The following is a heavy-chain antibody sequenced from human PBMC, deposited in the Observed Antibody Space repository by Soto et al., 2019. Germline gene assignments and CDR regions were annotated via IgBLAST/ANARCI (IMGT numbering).Heavy chain of an antibody. CDR2: ISSSSSYI. CDR1: GFTFSSYS. D-gene: IGHD2-2*01. Sequence: PGGSLRLSCAASGFTFSSYSMNWVRQAPGKGLEWVSSISSSSSYIYYADSVKGRFTISRDNAKNSLYLQMNSLRAEDTAVYYCARDYGVVVKAAPLYHGMDVWGQGNTVTVSS. J-gene: IGHJ6*02. V-gene: IGHV3-21*01. CDR3: ARDYGVVVKAAPLYHGMDV.